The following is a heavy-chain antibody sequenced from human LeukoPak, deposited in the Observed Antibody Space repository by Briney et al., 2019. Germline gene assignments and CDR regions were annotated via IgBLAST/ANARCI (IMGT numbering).Heavy chain of an antibody. CDR3: AGSIGYCSNGVCAEGLHY. V-gene: IGHV3-30*01. CDR1: GFTFSTYA. J-gene: IGHJ4*02. D-gene: IGHD2-8*01. Sequence: GRSLRLSCAASGFTFSTYAMHWVRQAPGKGLEWVALIPYDGNNKYYADSVKGRFSISRDNSKNTLFLQMNSLRVDDTAVYYCAGSIGYCSNGVCAEGLHYWGQGTLVTISS. CDR2: IPYDGNNK.